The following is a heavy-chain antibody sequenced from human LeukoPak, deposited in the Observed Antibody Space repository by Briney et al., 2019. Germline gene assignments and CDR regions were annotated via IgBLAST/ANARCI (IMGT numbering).Heavy chain of an antibody. CDR1: GFTFSSYA. CDR2: ISGSGGST. J-gene: IGHJ4*02. Sequence: PGGSLRLSCAASGFTFSSYAMSWVRQAPGKGLEWVSAISGSGGSTYYADSVKGRFTISRDNSNNILYLQMNSLRADDAAVYYCAKQWLVGIWGQGTLVTVSS. D-gene: IGHD6-19*01. V-gene: IGHV3-23*01. CDR3: AKQWLVGI.